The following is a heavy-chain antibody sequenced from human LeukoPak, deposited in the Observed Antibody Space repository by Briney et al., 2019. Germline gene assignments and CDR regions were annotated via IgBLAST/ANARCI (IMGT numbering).Heavy chain of an antibody. V-gene: IGHV1-18*01. CDR3: ARGRVSSSTWYSTYYYYFYMDV. J-gene: IGHJ6*03. CDR1: GYTFTSYA. D-gene: IGHD1-1*01. Sequence: ASVKVSCKASGYTFTSYAISWVRQAPGQGLEWMGWISAYNGNTHYAQKVQDRVTMTTDTSTSTAYMELRSLRSDDTAVYYCARGRVSSSTWYSTYYYYFYMDVWGKGTTVTVSS. CDR2: ISAYNGNT.